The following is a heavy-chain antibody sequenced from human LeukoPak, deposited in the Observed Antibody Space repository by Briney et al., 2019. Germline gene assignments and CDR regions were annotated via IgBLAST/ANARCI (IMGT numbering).Heavy chain of an antibody. Sequence: SETLSLTCAVYGGSFSGYYWSWIRQPPGKGLERIGEINHSGSTNYNPSLKSRVTISVDTSKNQFSLKLSSVTAADTAVYYCARGSYDSSGYYYAPREYYFDYWGQGTLVTVSS. CDR1: GGSFSGYY. V-gene: IGHV4-34*01. CDR3: ARGSYDSSGYYYAPREYYFDY. J-gene: IGHJ4*02. CDR2: INHSGST. D-gene: IGHD3-22*01.